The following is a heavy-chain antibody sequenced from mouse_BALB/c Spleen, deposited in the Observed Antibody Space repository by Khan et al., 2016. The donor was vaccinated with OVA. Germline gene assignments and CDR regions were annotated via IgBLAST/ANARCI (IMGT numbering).Heavy chain of an antibody. CDR2: INPHIGET. V-gene: IGHV1-20*02. J-gene: IGHJ2*01. CDR1: GYSFTGYF. CDR3: TRIYRSDFDY. Sequence: VQLQQSGPELVKPGASVKISCKASGYSFTGYFMNWVMQSHGKSLEWIGRINPHIGETFYNQKFKSKATLTVDESSSTAHMELRSLASEDSAVYYCTRIYRSDFDYWGQGTTLTVSS. D-gene: IGHD1-1*01.